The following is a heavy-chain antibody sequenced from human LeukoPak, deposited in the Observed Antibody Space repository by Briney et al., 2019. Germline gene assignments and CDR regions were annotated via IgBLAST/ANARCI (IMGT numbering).Heavy chain of an antibody. V-gene: IGHV3-30*03. CDR1: GFTFSSYG. Sequence: PGRSLRLSCAASGFTFSSYGMHWVRQAPGKGLEWVAVISYDGSNKYYADSVKGRFTISRDNSKNTLYLQMNSLRAEDTAVYYCARGGTPDYYYYMDVWGKGTTVTVSS. CDR2: ISYDGSNK. CDR3: ARGGTPDYYYYMDV. D-gene: IGHD2-15*01. J-gene: IGHJ6*03.